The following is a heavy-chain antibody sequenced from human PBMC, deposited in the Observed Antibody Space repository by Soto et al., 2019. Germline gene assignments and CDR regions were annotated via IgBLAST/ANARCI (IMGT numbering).Heavy chain of an antibody. CDR2: IYYSGST. CDR1: GGSVSSGSYY. Sequence: PSETLSLTCTVSGGSVSSGSYYWSWIRQPPGKGLEWIGYIYYSGSTNYNPSLKSRVTISVDTSKSQFSLKLSSVTATDTAVYYCARDNYGDTYYFDYRGQGTLVTVSS. J-gene: IGHJ4*02. CDR3: ARDNYGDTYYFDY. V-gene: IGHV4-61*01. D-gene: IGHD4-17*01.